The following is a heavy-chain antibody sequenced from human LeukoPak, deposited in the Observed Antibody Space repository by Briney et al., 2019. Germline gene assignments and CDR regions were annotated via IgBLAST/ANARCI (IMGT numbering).Heavy chain of an antibody. Sequence: GGSLRLSCAASGFTFSSYWMHWVRQAPGKGLVWVSRINSDGSSTSYADSVKGRFTISRDNAKNTLYLQMNSLRAEDTAVYYCARGPVGATPYYYYGMHVWGQGTTVTVSS. J-gene: IGHJ6*02. V-gene: IGHV3-74*01. D-gene: IGHD1-26*01. CDR3: ARGPVGATPYYYYGMHV. CDR2: INSDGSST. CDR1: GFTFSSYW.